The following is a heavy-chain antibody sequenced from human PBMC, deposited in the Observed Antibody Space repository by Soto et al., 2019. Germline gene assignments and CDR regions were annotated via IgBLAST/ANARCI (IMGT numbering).Heavy chain of an antibody. CDR2: IAYDGSNK. CDR1: GFTFSTYG. J-gene: IGHJ4*01. CDR3: AKAGEDGGNSGPLGY. Sequence: GGSLRLSCAASGFTFSTYGMHGVRQAPGKGLEWVAVIAYDGSNKYYADSVKGRFIISRDNSKNTLYLQMNSLRAEDTAVYYCAKAGEDGGNSGPLGYWGQGTLVTVSS. D-gene: IGHD2-21*02. V-gene: IGHV3-30*18.